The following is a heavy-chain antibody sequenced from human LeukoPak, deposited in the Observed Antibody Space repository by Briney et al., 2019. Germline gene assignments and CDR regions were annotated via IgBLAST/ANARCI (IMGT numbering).Heavy chain of an antibody. J-gene: IGHJ4*02. V-gene: IGHV3-74*01. D-gene: IGHD2-2*01. CDR3: VSFYETY. CDR2: INNDGSWT. Sequence: GGSLRLSCAASGHYWMHWVRQAPGKGLVWVSHINNDGSWTSYADSVKGRFTISKDNAKNTVYLQMNNLRAEDTAVYYCVSFYETYWGRGTLVTVSS. CDR1: GHYW.